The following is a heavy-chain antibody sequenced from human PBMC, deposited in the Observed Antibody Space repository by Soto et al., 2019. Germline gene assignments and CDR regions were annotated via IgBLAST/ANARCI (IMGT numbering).Heavy chain of an antibody. CDR2: TDYRSKWYN. V-gene: IGHV6-1*01. J-gene: IGHJ3*02. CDR3: ARVPRYGIFEAGAFDS. Sequence: SQTRSLTCAISGDSVSSNRAAWNWIRQSPSRGLGWLGRTDYRSKWYNDYAVSVKSRITINPDTSKNQFYLQLNSVTPEDTAVYYCARVPRYGIFEAGAFDSWGKGTMVTVSS. D-gene: IGHD3-3*01. CDR1: GDSVSSNRAA.